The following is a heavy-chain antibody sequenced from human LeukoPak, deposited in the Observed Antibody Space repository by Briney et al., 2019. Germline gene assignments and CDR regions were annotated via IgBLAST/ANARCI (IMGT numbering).Heavy chain of an antibody. J-gene: IGHJ5*02. CDR3: ARVPFVVMGDTGNWFDP. V-gene: IGHV7-4-1*01. D-gene: IGHD2-8*01. Sequence: ASVKVSCKASGYTFTNYAMNWGRQAPGQGLEWMGWINTNTGNPTYAQGFTGRFVFSLDASVSTAYLQIRRLKAEDTAVYYCARVPFVVMGDTGNWFDPWGQGTLVTVSS. CDR1: GYTFTNYA. CDR2: INTNTGNP.